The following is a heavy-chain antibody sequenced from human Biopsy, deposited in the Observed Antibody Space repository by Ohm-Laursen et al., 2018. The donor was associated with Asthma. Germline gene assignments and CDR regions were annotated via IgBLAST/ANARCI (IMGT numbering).Heavy chain of an antibody. CDR3: ARTYYDFLTGQVNDAFDI. D-gene: IGHD3-9*01. J-gene: IGHJ3*02. CDR2: ISAYNGNT. CDR1: GYTFTSYG. V-gene: IGHV1-18*04. Sequence: ASVKVSCKASGYTFTSYGISWVRQAPGQRLEWMGWISAYNGNTNYAQKLQGRVTITRDTSASTAYMELSSLRSEDTAVYYCARTYYDFLTGQVNDAFDIWGQGTMVTVSS.